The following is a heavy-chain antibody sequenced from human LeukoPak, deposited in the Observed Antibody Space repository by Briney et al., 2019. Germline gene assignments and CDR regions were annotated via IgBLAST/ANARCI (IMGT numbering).Heavy chain of an antibody. V-gene: IGHV4-61*01. CDR2: IYYSGST. D-gene: IGHD3-22*01. CDR1: GGSISSSSYY. J-gene: IGHJ4*02. CDR3: ARGYDSSGYEYFDY. Sequence: PSETLSLTCTVSGGSISSSSYYWSWIRQPPGKGLEWIGYIYYSGSTNYNPSLKSRVTISVDTSKNQFSLKLSSVTAADTAVYYCARGYDSSGYEYFDYWGQGTLVTVSS.